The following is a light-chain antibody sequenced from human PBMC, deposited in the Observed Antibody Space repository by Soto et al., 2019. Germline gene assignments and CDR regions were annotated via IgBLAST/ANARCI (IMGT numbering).Light chain of an antibody. J-gene: IGKJ1*01. V-gene: IGKV3-20*01. CDR3: HQYVISPPT. Sequence: EVVLTQSPGTLSLSPGERATLSCRASQSVSGSDLAWYQQKPGQAPRLLISGVSNRATGTPGRFSGSGSGTDFTLTISSLEPADFAVFYCHQYVISPPTFGPGTKVEI. CDR1: QSVSGSD. CDR2: GVS.